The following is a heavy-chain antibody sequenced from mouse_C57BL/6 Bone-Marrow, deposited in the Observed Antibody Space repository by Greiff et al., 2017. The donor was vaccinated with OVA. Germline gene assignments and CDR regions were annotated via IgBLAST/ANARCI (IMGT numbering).Heavy chain of an antibody. D-gene: IGHD2-5*01. J-gene: IGHJ4*01. V-gene: IGHV5-9*01. CDR1: GFTFSSYT. Sequence: DVKLVESGGGLVKPGGSLKLSCAASGFTFSSYTMSWVRQTPEKRLEWVATISGGGGNTYYPDSVKGRITISRDNAKNTLYLQRSSLRSEDTALYYCARKDSNYAMDYWGQGTSVTVSS. CDR3: ARKDSNYAMDY. CDR2: ISGGGGNT.